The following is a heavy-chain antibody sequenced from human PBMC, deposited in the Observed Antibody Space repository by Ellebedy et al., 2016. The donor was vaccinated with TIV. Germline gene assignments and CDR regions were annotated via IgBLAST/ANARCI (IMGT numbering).Heavy chain of an antibody. CDR3: AKDYFYDSSGGYIDY. CDR2: ISGSDDT. CDR1: GFAFSSNG. Sequence: PGGSLRLSCAASGFAFSSNGLSWVRQAPGKGLEWVSGISGSDDTYYADSVKGRFTISRDSSKNTLYLQMNSLRAEDAAVYYCAKDYFYDSSGGYIDYWGQGTLVTVPS. D-gene: IGHD3-22*01. V-gene: IGHV3-23*01. J-gene: IGHJ4*02.